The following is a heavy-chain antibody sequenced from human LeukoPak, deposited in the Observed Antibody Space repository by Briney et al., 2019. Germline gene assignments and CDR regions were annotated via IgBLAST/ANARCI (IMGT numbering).Heavy chain of an antibody. V-gene: IGHV3-30*02. D-gene: IGHD5-12*01. J-gene: IGHJ4*02. CDR2: IRYDGSNK. CDR3: AKFKGIVATIFPFDY. CDR1: GFTFSSYG. Sequence: GGSLRLSCAASGFTFSSYGMHWVRQAPGKGLEWVAFIRYDGSNKYYAASVKGRFTISRDNSKNTLYLQMNSLRAEDTAVYYCAKFKGIVATIFPFDYWGQGTLVTVSS.